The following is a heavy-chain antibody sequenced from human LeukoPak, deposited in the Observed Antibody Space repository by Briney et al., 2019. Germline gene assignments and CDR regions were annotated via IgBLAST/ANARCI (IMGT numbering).Heavy chain of an antibody. J-gene: IGHJ4*02. CDR2: IYYSGST. Sequence: YIYYSGSTNYNPSLKSRVTISVDTSKNQFSLKLSSVTAADTAVYYCAREPCSGGSCYGFDYWGQGTLVTVSS. V-gene: IGHV4-59*01. D-gene: IGHD2-15*01. CDR3: AREPCSGGSCYGFDY.